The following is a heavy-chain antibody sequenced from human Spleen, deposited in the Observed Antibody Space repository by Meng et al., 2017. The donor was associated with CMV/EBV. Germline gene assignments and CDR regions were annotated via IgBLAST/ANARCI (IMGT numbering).Heavy chain of an antibody. Sequence: AYTFTGYYLHWVRQAPGQGLEWMGWINANSGGTNYVQKFQGRVTMTRDTAIGTAYMSLSRLRSDDTAVYYCARGSYYYDSSGPFDPWGQGTLVTVSS. D-gene: IGHD3-22*01. CDR1: AYTFTGYY. CDR2: INANSGGT. V-gene: IGHV1-2*02. J-gene: IGHJ5*02. CDR3: ARGSYYYDSSGPFDP.